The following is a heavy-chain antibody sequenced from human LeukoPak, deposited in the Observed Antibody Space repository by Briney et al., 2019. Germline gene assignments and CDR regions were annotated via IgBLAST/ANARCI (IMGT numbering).Heavy chain of an antibody. CDR3: ARGAGYSSGWYDY. CDR1: GGSFSGYY. D-gene: IGHD6-19*01. Sequence: SETLSLTCAVYGGSFSGYYWSWIRQPPGKGLEWIGEINHSGSTNYNPALKSRVTISVDTSKNQFSLKLSSVTAADTAVYYCARGAGYSSGWYDYWGQGTLVTVSS. CDR2: INHSGST. J-gene: IGHJ4*02. V-gene: IGHV4-34*01.